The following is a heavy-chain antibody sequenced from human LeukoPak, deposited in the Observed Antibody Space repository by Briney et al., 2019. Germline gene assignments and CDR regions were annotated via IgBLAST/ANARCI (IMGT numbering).Heavy chain of an antibody. CDR3: ATDSLSGWVTEQFNY. J-gene: IGHJ4*01. V-gene: IGHV3-23*01. D-gene: IGHD2-21*02. CDR1: GFTFSSYS. CDR2: ISVTGVNI. Sequence: GGSLRLSCAASGFTFSSYSMNWVRQAPGKGLEWVSFISVTGVNIKYADSVKDRFTISRDNSKNTVCLQMNSLRADDTAVYYCATDSLSGWVTEQFNYWGHGTLVTVSS.